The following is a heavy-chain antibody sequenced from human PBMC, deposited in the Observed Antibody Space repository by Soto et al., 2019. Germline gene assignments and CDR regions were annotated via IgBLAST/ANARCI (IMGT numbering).Heavy chain of an antibody. CDR3: AREPLIVVVPAAMVDYYYYGMDV. CDR1: GGTFSSYA. V-gene: IGHV1-69*13. D-gene: IGHD2-2*01. J-gene: IGHJ6*02. CDR2: IIPIFGTA. Sequence: ASVKVSCKASGGTFSSYAISWVRQAPGQGLEWMGGIIPIFGTANYAQKFQGRVTITADESTSTAYMELSSLRSEDTAVYYCAREPLIVVVPAAMVDYYYYGMDVWGQGTTVTVSS.